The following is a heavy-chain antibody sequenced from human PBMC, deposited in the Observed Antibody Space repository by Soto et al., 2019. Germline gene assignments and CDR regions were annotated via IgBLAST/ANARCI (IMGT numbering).Heavy chain of an antibody. CDR3: ARDLRACNVRGGIFDY. Sequence: QVQLVQSGAEVKKPGASVKVSCKASGYTFTSYGISWVRQAPGQGLEWMGWISAYNGNTNYAQKLKGRVTMTTDTSTSADYMERRGLRSVDTAVYYCARDLRACNVRGGIFDYWGQGTLVTVSS. CDR2: ISAYNGNT. V-gene: IGHV1-18*01. J-gene: IGHJ4*02. D-gene: IGHD3-10*02. CDR1: GYTFTSYG.